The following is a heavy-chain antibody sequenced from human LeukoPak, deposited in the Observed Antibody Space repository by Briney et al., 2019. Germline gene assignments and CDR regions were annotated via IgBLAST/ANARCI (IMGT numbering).Heavy chain of an antibody. J-gene: IGHJ4*02. CDR3: AKEEQYSYAI. V-gene: IGHV3-30*18. D-gene: IGHD5-18*01. CDR1: GFTFSSYG. CDR2: ISYDGSNK. Sequence: GGSLRLSCAASGFTFSSYGMHWVRQAPGKGLEWVAVISYDGSNKYYADSVKGRFTISRDNSKNTLYLQMNSLRAEDMAVYYCAKEEQYSYAIWGQGTLVTVSS.